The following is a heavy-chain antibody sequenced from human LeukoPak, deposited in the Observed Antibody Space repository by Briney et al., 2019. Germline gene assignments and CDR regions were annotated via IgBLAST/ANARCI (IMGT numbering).Heavy chain of an antibody. V-gene: IGHV4-39*01. D-gene: IGHD6-19*01. CDR3: ARQVVAVAGTGYFDY. Sequence: PSETLSLTCTVSGGSISSYYWGRIRQPPGKGLEWIGSIYYSGSTYYNASLKSRGTISVDTSKNQFSLKLNSVTAADTAVYFCARQVVAVAGTGYFDYWGQGTLVTVSS. CDR1: GGSISSYY. CDR2: IYYSGST. J-gene: IGHJ4*02.